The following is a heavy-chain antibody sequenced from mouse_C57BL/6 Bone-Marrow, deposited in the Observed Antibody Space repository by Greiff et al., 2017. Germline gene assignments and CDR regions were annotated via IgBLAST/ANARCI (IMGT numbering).Heavy chain of an antibody. J-gene: IGHJ4*01. CDR3: ARIEAYDYGGGGNKAMDY. CDR2: IWWDDDK. V-gene: IGHV8-8*01. CDR1: GFSLSTFGMG. D-gene: IGHD2-4*01. Sequence: QVTLKVSGPGILQPSQTLSLTCSSSGFSLSTFGMGVGWIRQPPGKGLEWLAHIWWDDDKYYNPALKSRLSISKDTSKNQVFLKLANVDTADTATYYCARIEAYDYGGGGNKAMDYWGQGTSVTVSS.